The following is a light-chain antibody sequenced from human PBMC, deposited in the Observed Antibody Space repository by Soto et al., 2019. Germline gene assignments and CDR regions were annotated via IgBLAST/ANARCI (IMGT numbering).Light chain of an antibody. V-gene: IGKV1-9*01. J-gene: IGKJ4*01. CDR1: QGISSY. CDR2: AAS. CDR3: QQLNDYPLT. Sequence: DIQLTQSPSFLSASVGDRATITCRASQGISSYLAWYQQKPGKPPKLLIYAASTLQSGVPSRFRGSGSGTEFTLTISRLQPEDFETYYCQQLNDYPLTFGGGTKVDIK.